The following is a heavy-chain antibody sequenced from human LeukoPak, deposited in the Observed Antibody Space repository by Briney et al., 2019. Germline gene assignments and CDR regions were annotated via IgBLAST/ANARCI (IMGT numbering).Heavy chain of an antibody. CDR3: ARGGGLDV. CDR1: GFTFSSYW. Sequence: GGSLRLSCAASGFTFSSYWMNWARQAPGKGLEWVASINHNGNVNYYVDSEKGQFTISRDNAKNSLYLQMSNLRAEDTAVYFCARGGGLDVWGQGTTLTVSS. D-gene: IGHD3-16*01. V-gene: IGHV3-7*03. CDR2: INHNGNVN. J-gene: IGHJ6*02.